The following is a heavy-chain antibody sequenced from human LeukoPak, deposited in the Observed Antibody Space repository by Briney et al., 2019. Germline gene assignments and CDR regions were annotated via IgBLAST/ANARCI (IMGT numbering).Heavy chain of an antibody. CDR1: GYTFTSYG. CDR2: ISAYNGNT. D-gene: IGHD2-8*01. Sequence: ASVKVSCKASGYTFTSYGISWVRQAPGQGLEWMGWISAYNGNTNYAQKLQGRVTITTDTSTSTAYMELRSLRSDDTAVYYCARRLMVYARVYGMDVWGQGTTVTVSS. V-gene: IGHV1-18*01. CDR3: ARRLMVYARVYGMDV. J-gene: IGHJ6*02.